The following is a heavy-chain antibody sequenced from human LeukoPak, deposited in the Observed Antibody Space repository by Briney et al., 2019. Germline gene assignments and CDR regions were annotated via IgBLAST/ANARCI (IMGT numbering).Heavy chain of an antibody. CDR1: GFTFSSYG. CDR3: AKGLDWYCSGGSCYNIDY. CDR2: IWYDGSNK. D-gene: IGHD2-15*01. Sequence: GRSLRLSCAASGFTFSSYGMHWVRQAPGKGLEWVAVIWYDGSNKYYADSVKGRFPISRDNSKNTLYLQMNSLRAEDTAVYYCAKGLDWYCSGGSCYNIDYWGQGTLVTVSS. J-gene: IGHJ4*02. V-gene: IGHV3-33*06.